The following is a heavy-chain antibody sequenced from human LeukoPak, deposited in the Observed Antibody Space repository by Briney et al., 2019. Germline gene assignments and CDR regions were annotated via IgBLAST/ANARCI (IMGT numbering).Heavy chain of an antibody. J-gene: IGHJ3*02. CDR3: ARVYSSDRPMIVGHDAFDI. D-gene: IGHD3-22*01. V-gene: IGHV4-59*01. CDR2: IYYSGST. CDR1: GASISSYY. Sequence: KPSETLSLTCTVSGASISSYYWSWIRQPPGKGLEWIGYIYYSGSTNYNPSLNSRVTISVDTPNNQFSLKLSSVTAADTAIYYCARVYSSDRPMIVGHDAFDIWGQGTMVTVSS.